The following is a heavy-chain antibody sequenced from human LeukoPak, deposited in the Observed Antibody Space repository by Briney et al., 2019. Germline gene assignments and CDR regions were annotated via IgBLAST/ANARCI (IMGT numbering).Heavy chain of an antibody. J-gene: IGHJ6*02. D-gene: IGHD3-3*01. CDR3: ARDIKPYGMDV. CDR2: INHSGST. Sequence: SSETLSLTCAVYGGSFSGYYWSWIRQPPGKGLEWIGEINHSGSTNYNPSLKSRVTISVDTSKNQFSLKLSSVTAADTAVYYCARDIKPYGMDVWGQGTTVTVSS. V-gene: IGHV4-34*01. CDR1: GGSFSGYY.